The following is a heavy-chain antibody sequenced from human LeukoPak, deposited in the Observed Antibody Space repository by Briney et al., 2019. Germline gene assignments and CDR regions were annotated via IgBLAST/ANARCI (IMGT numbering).Heavy chain of an antibody. CDR1: GGSISSYY. D-gene: IGHD5-18*01. J-gene: IGHJ4*02. Sequence: SETLSLTCTVSGGSISSYYWSWIRQPPGKGLEWIGYIYYSGSTNYNPSLKSRVTISVDTSKNQFSLKLSSVTAADTAVYYCARLRLGYSYGYRFDYWGQGTLVTVSS. V-gene: IGHV4-59*12. CDR2: IYYSGST. CDR3: ARLRLGYSYGYRFDY.